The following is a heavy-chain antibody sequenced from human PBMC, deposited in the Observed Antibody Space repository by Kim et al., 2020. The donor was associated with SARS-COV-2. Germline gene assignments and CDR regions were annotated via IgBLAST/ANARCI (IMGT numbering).Heavy chain of an antibody. CDR3: AKARTQIMVRGVPID. D-gene: IGHD3-10*01. V-gene: IGHV3-23*01. J-gene: IGHJ4*02. Sequence: DSVKGRFNISRDNSKNTLYLQMNSLRAEDTAVYYCAKARTQIMVRGVPIDWGQGTLVTVSS.